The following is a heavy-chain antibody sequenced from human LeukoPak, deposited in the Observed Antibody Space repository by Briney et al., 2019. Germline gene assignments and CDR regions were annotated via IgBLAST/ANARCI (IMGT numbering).Heavy chain of an antibody. D-gene: IGHD3-22*01. CDR3: ARGPHYYDSSGYYYFDY. CDR1: GFTFSSYA. V-gene: IGHV3-33*08. Sequence: GGSLRLSCAASGFTFSSYAMSWVRQAPGKGLEWVAVIWYDGSNKYYADSVKGRFTISRDNSKNTLYLQMNSLRAEDTAVYYCARGPHYYDSSGYYYFDYWGQGTLVTVSS. J-gene: IGHJ4*02. CDR2: IWYDGSNK.